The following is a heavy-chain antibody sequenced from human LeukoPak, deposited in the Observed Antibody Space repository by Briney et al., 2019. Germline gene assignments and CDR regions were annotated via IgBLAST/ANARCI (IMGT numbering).Heavy chain of an antibody. Sequence: SETLSLTCTVSGGSISSYYWSWIRQPPGKGLEWIGYIYYSGSTNYNPSLKSRVTISVDTSKNQFPLKLSSVTAADTAVYYCARTASSWSPYDYWGQGTLVTVSS. D-gene: IGHD6-13*01. CDR2: IYYSGST. CDR1: GGSISSYY. CDR3: ARTASSWSPYDY. V-gene: IGHV4-59*01. J-gene: IGHJ4*02.